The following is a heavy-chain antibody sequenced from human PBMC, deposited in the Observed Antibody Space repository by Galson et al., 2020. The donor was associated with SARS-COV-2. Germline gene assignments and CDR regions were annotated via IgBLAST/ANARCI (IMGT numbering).Heavy chain of an antibody. J-gene: IGHJ3*02. D-gene: IGHD3-22*01. CDR2: IKQDGSEK. V-gene: IGHV3-7*01. Sequence: LSLTCAASGFTFSSYWMSWVRQAPGKGLEWVANIKQDGSEKYYVDSVKGRFTISRDNAKNSLYLQMNSLRAEDTAVYYCARARTNYYEKNGGGAFDIWGQGTMVTVSS. CDR3: ARARTNYYEKNGGGAFDI. CDR1: GFTFSSYW.